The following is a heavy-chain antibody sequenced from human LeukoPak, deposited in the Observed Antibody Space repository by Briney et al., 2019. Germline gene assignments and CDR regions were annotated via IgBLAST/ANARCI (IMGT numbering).Heavy chain of an antibody. CDR3: ARVALAGGDY. Sequence: GASVKVSCKASGYTFTNYGISWVRQAPGQGPEWMGWISAYNGNTNYAQKFQDRVTMTTDTSTNTACMELRSLRSDDTAVYYCARVALAGGDYWGQGTLVTVSS. V-gene: IGHV1-18*01. CDR1: GYTFTNYG. D-gene: IGHD1-14*01. J-gene: IGHJ4*02. CDR2: ISAYNGNT.